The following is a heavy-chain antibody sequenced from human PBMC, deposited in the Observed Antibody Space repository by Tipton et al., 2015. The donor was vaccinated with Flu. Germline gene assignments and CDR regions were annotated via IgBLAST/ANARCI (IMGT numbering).Heavy chain of an antibody. CDR1: GASISSRSYY. Sequence: TLSLTCTVSGASISSRSYYWGWIRQPAGKGLEWIWCIYSSGSTYYNPSLKSRVTISLDTSKNQFSLKLSSVTAADTAVYYCAREKDSSGSEYFQHWGQGTLVTVSS. CDR2: IYSSGST. CDR3: AREKDSSGSEYFQH. D-gene: IGHD6-19*01. V-gene: IGHV4-39*07. J-gene: IGHJ1*01.